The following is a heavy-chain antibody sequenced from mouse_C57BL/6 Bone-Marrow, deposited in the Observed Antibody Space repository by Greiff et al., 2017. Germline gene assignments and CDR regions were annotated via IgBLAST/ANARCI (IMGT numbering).Heavy chain of an antibody. Sequence: QVQLQQPGAELVKPGASVKMSCKASGYTFTSYWITWVKQRPGQGLEWIGDIYPGSGSTNYNEKFKSKATLTVDTSSSTAYMQLSSLTSEDSAVYYCARKGNYDGAWFAYWGQGTLVTVSA. CDR1: GYTFTSYW. J-gene: IGHJ3*01. V-gene: IGHV1-55*01. D-gene: IGHD2-4*01. CDR2: IYPGSGST. CDR3: ARKGNYDGAWFAY.